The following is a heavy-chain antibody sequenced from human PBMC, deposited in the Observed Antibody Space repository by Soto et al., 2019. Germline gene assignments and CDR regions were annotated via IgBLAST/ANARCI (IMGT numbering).Heavy chain of an antibody. CDR1: GGTISSFG. CDR2: IVPIDGST. V-gene: IGHV1-69*01. Sequence: QVQLVQSGAEVKKPGSSVKVSCTTSGGTISSFGMNWVRQAPGQGLEGMGGIVPIDGSTKYAEKFQGRVTITADASTSTGYMDLSSLRSEDTAVYYCARSFTKSRRGGVAFDYWGQGTLLTVSP. CDR3: ARSFTKSRRGGVAFDY. D-gene: IGHD3-3*01. J-gene: IGHJ4*02.